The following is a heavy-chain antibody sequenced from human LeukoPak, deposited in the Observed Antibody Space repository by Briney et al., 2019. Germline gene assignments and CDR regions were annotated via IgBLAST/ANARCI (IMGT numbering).Heavy chain of an antibody. D-gene: IGHD1-1*01. CDR2: ISSSSSYI. CDR1: GFIFSDYY. V-gene: IGHV3-11*06. J-gene: IGHJ5*02. CDR3: ARGLEDWFDP. Sequence: GGSLRLSCAASGFIFSDYYLSWIRQAPGKGLEWVSYISSSSSYIYYADSVKGRFTISRDNAKNSLYLQMNSLRAEDTAVYYCARGLEDWFDPWGQGTLVTVSS.